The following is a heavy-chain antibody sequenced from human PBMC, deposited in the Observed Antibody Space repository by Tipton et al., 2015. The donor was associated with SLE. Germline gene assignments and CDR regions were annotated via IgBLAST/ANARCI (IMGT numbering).Heavy chain of an antibody. D-gene: IGHD3-3*01. CDR2: IYYSGST. CDR1: GGSISSYY. J-gene: IGHJ6*02. V-gene: IGHV4-59*01. Sequence: TLSLTCTVSGGSISSYYWSWIRQPPGKGLEWIGYIYYSGSTNYNPSLKSRVTISVDTSKNQFSLKLSSVTAADTAVYYCARQSEYYDFWSGYQGNYYYGMDVWGQGTTVTVSS. CDR3: ARQSEYYDFWSGYQGNYYYGMDV.